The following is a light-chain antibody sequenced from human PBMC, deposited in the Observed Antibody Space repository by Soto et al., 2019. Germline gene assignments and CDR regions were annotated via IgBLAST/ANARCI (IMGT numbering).Light chain of an antibody. V-gene: IGKV3-20*01. Sequence: ILLTQSPGTLSLSPGEIATLSCSAIQSVSSSYLAWYQQKPGQAPRLLIYGASSRATGIPDRFSGSGSGTDFTLTISRLEPEDFAVYYCQQYGSSLTWTFGQGTKVDIK. J-gene: IGKJ1*01. CDR1: QSVSSSY. CDR2: GAS. CDR3: QQYGSSLTWT.